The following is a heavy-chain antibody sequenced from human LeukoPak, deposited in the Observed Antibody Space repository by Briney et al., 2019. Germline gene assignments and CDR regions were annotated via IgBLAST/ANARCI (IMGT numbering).Heavy chain of an antibody. V-gene: IGHV4-59*08. D-gene: IGHD6-13*01. CDR1: GGSISTYY. J-gene: IGHJ5*02. CDR2: IHYSGST. CDR3: ARRIAAAGSDWFDP. Sequence: SETLSLTCTVSGGSISTYYWSWIRQPPGKGLEWIGYIHYSGSTNYNPSLKSRVTISVDTSKNQLSLKLSSVTAAGTAVYYCARRIAAAGSDWFDPWGQRTLVTVSS.